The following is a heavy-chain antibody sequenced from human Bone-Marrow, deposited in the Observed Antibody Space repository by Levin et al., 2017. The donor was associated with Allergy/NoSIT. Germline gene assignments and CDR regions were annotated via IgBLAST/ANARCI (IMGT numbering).Heavy chain of an antibody. CDR3: VGHPPGKGTFDI. Sequence: SQTLSLTCTVSGASISDYYWSWIRQPPGKGLEWIGYVYYSGDTYYNPSLKSRVTMSLNTSKSHFSLKMTSVTAADTAVYYCVGHPPGKGTFDIGGQGTVITVSS. CDR2: VYYSGDT. V-gene: IGHV4-59*01. J-gene: IGHJ3*02. D-gene: IGHD3-10*01. CDR1: GASISDYY.